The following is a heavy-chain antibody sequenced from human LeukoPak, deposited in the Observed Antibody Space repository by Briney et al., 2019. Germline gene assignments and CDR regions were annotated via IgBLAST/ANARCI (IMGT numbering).Heavy chain of an antibody. Sequence: GGSLRLSCVASGLNFDDSAMHWVRQAPGKGLEWVSLISADGGSTFSADSVKGRLSISRDNSKNSLYLQMNSLRSEDTAMYYCAKESGKFDYWGQGTLVAVSS. J-gene: IGHJ4*02. CDR1: GLNFDDSA. CDR3: AKESGKFDY. CDR2: ISADGGST. V-gene: IGHV3-43*02.